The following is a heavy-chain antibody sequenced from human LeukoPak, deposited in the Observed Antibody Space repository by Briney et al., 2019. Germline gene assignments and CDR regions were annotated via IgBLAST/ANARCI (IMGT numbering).Heavy chain of an antibody. CDR3: ARDSGNYYRYDF. Sequence: SETLSLTCTVSGGSISSSSYYWGWIRQPPGKGLEWIGNIYHSGSTFYNPSLESRITISIDTSKNQFSLKVNSVTAADTAVYYCARDSGNYYRYDFWGQGTLVTVSS. V-gene: IGHV4-39*07. J-gene: IGHJ4*02. CDR1: GGSISSSSYY. CDR2: IYHSGST. D-gene: IGHD1-26*01.